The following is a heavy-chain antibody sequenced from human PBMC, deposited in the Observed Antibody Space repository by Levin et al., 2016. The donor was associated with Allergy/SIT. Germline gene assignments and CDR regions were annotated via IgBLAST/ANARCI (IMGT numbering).Heavy chain of an antibody. V-gene: IGHV4-59*01. CDR3: ARANMGDYGARYYYYYGMDV. D-gene: IGHD4-17*01. CDR2: IYYSGST. J-gene: IGHJ6*02. Sequence: WIRQPPGKGLEWIGYIYYSGSTNYNPSLKSRVTISVDTSKNQFSLKLSSVTAADTAVYYCARANMGDYGARYYYYYGMDVWGQGTTVTVSS.